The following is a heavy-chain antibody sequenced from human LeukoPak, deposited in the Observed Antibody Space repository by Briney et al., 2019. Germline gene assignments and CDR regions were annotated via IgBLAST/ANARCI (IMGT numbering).Heavy chain of an antibody. D-gene: IGHD2-15*01. CDR1: GFTFSHFW. J-gene: IGHJ4*02. V-gene: IGHV3-7*01. CDR3: AREDGYCSGGNCYPYFDS. CDR2: IKKTGSET. Sequence: TGGSLRLSCAASGFTFSHFWMSWVRQAPGKGLEWVAYIKKTGSETYYVDSVKGRFTITRDNTRNSPFLQMYSPRAEDTAVYFCAREDGYCSGGNCYPYFDSWGQGTLVTVSS.